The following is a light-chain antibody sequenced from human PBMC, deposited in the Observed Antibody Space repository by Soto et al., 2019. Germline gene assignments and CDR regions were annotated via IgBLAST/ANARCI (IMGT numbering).Light chain of an antibody. J-gene: IGKJ1*01. CDR3: QQYTNRPQWT. CDR2: GAS. V-gene: IGKV3-15*01. CDR1: QSVSTN. Sequence: EILMTQSPATLSVSPGYRATLSCRASQSVSTNLAWYQQRLGQAARFLIYGASTRSTGIPARFSGSGSGTEFTLTISSLWSDDFAVCYCQQYTNRPQWTFGQGTKVDLK.